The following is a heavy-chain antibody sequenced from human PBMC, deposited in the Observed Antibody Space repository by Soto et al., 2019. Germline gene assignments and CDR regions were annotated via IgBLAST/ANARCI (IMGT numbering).Heavy chain of an antibody. Sequence: QVQLVESGGGVIQPGRSLRLSCEVSGFSLSGYGIHWVRQAPGKGLEWVAVIWYDGIRKNYADSVRGRFTVSRDSSKNMVYLQMDSLKVEDVALYYCARDVDTTSHFNRFDPWGQGVMVSVSS. CDR2: IWYDGIRK. V-gene: IGHV3-33*01. CDR1: GFSLSGYG. CDR3: ARDVDTTSHFNRFDP. D-gene: IGHD5-18*01. J-gene: IGHJ5*02.